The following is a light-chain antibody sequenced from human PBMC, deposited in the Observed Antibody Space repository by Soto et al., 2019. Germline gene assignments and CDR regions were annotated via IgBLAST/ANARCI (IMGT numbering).Light chain of an antibody. J-gene: IGKJ5*01. CDR2: YAS. Sequence: EVVLTQSPATLSLSPGERATHSCRASQSVSSYLAWYQQKPGQAPRLLIYYASNRATGIPARFSGSGSGTDFTLTISSLEPEDFAVYYCQQRSNGPTTFGQGTRRAIK. CDR3: QQRSNGPTT. CDR1: QSVSSY. V-gene: IGKV3-11*01.